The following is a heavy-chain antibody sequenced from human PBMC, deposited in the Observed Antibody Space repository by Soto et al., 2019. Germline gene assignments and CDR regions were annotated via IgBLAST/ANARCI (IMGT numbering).Heavy chain of an antibody. CDR1: GGSVSSGSYY. CDR3: ARDRPHYDSSRPEAFDI. J-gene: IGHJ3*02. D-gene: IGHD3-22*01. Sequence: AETLSLTCTVSGGSVSSGSYYWSWIRQPPGKGLEWIGYIYYSGSTNYNPSLKSRVTISVETSKNQFSLKLSSVTAADTAVYYCARDRPHYDSSRPEAFDIWDQRTMVT. V-gene: IGHV4-61*01. CDR2: IYYSGST.